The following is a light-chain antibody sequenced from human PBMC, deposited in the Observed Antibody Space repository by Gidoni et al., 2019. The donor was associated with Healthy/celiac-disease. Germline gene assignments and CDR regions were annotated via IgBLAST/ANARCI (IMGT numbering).Light chain of an antibody. CDR2: GAS. Sequence: EIVLTQYPGTLSLSPGERATLSCRASQSVSSSYLAWYQQKPGQTPRLLIYGASSRATGIPYRFSGSGSGTDFTLTISRLEPEDFAVYYCQQYGSSPYTFGQGTKVEIK. J-gene: IGKJ1*01. V-gene: IGKV3-20*01. CDR3: QQYGSSPYT. CDR1: QSVSSSY.